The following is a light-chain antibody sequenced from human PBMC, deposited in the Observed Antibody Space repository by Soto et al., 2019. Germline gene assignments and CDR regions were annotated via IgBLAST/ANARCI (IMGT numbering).Light chain of an antibody. CDR1: SGHSSYA. J-gene: IGLJ7*01. CDR2: LNSDGSH. CDR3: QTWGTGIHV. Sequence: QAVLTQSPSASASLGASVKLACTLSSGHSSYAIAWHQQQPEKGPRYLMKLNSDGSHSKGDGIPDRFSGSSSGAERYLTISSLQSEDEADYYCQTWGTGIHVFGGRTQLTVL. V-gene: IGLV4-69*01.